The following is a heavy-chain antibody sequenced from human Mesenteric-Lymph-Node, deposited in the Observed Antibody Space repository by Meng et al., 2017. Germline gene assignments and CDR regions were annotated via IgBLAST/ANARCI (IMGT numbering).Heavy chain of an antibody. D-gene: IGHD3-10*01. V-gene: IGHV6-1*01. CDR1: GDSVSSNSAA. J-gene: IGHJ5*02. CDR3: ARGPSMVRGVIQALSSPEFYWFDP. CDR2: TYYRSKWYN. Sequence: SQTLSLTCAISGDSVSSNSAAWNWIRQSPSRGLEWLGRTYYRSKWYNDYAVSVKSRITINPDTSKNQFSLKLSSVTAADTAVYYCARGPSMVRGVIQALSSPEFYWFDPWGQGTLVTVSS.